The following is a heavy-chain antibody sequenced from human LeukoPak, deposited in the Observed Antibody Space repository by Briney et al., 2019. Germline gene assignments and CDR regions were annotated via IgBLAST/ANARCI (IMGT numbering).Heavy chain of an antibody. CDR2: ISAYNGNT. D-gene: IGHD6-13*01. Sequence: ASVKVSCKASGYTFTSYGISWVRQAPGQGLEWMGWISAYNGNTNYAQKLQGRVTMTTDTSTSTAYMELRSLRSDDTAVYYCARIGSGIAAAGTGYFDYWGQGTLVTVSS. V-gene: IGHV1-18*01. J-gene: IGHJ4*02. CDR1: GYTFTSYG. CDR3: ARIGSGIAAAGTGYFDY.